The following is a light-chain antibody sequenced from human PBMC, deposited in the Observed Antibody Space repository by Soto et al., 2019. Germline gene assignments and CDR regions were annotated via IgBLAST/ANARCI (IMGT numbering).Light chain of an antibody. Sequence: QSFLPQPPSASGTPGQRVTISCSGGTSNIGTNTVNWYQQLQGTAPKLLIYNTNHQPAGVPDRCSDSKSATSASLAISQLESEDEASYCCAAWGDSLSVLFGGGTKLTVL. CDR3: AAWGDSLSVL. V-gene: IGLV1-44*01. J-gene: IGLJ3*02. CDR2: NTN. CDR1: TSNIGTNT.